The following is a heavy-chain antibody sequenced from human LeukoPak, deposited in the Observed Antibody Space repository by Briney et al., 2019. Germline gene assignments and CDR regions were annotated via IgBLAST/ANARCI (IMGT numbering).Heavy chain of an antibody. Sequence: SETLSLTCTVSGGSISSYYWSWIRQPPGKGLEWIGYIYYSGSTNYNPSLKSRVTISVDTSKNQFSLKLSSVTAADTAVYYCARRSAGYYYYYMDVWGKGTTVTVSS. CDR1: GGSISSYY. J-gene: IGHJ6*03. V-gene: IGHV4-59*01. CDR3: ARRSAGYYYYYMDV. CDR2: IYYSGST.